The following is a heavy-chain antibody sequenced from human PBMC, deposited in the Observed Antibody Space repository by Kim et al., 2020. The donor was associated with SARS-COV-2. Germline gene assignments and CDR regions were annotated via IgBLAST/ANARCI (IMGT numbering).Heavy chain of an antibody. V-gene: IGHV1-3*01. CDR2: INAGNGNT. Sequence: ASVKVSCKASGYTFTSYAMHWVRQAPGQRLEWMGWINAGNGNTKYSQKFQGRVTITRDTSASTAYMELSSLRSEDTAVYYCARGLITIFGVVSLITGTTEFDYWGQGTLVTVSS. CDR3: ARGLITIFGVVSLITGTTEFDY. J-gene: IGHJ4*02. CDR1: GYTFTSYA. D-gene: IGHD3-3*01.